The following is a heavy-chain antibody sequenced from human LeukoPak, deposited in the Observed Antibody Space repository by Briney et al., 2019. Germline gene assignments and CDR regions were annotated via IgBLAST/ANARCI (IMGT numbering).Heavy chain of an antibody. Sequence: GGSLRLSCVAPGFTFDDYAMHWVRQAPGKGLEWVSGISWNSGSIGYADSVKGRFTISRDNAKNSLYLQMNSLRAEDTALYYCAKEAAKVYYDFWSGPFDYWGQGTLVTVSS. CDR2: ISWNSGSI. CDR1: GFTFDDYA. V-gene: IGHV3-9*01. CDR3: AKEAAKVYYDFWSGPFDY. D-gene: IGHD3-3*01. J-gene: IGHJ4*02.